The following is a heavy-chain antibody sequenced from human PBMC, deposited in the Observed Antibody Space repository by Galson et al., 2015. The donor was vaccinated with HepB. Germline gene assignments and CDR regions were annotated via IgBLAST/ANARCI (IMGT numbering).Heavy chain of an antibody. CDR3: ARQHDTSGYYAY. Sequence: SVKVSCKASGVTFSTYAISWLRQAPGQGLEWMGGIIPLFGSANYAQKLQGRVTITADESTSTTYMELSSLRSEDTALYYCARQHDTSGYYAYWGQGTLVTVSP. D-gene: IGHD3-22*01. V-gene: IGHV1-69*13. CDR2: IIPLFGSA. J-gene: IGHJ4*02. CDR1: GVTFSTYA.